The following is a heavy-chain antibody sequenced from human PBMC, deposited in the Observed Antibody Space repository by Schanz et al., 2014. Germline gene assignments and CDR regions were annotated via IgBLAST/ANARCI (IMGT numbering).Heavy chain of an antibody. CDR1: GLTVSSTY. CDR2: IYSGGTT. D-gene: IGHD4-17*01. CDR3: ERALQDYGDLRRSVQRTHWYSDL. J-gene: IGHJ2*01. V-gene: IGHV3-53*01. Sequence: PGGSLRLSCAASGLTVSSTYMSWVRQAQGKGLEWVSVIYSGGTTYYADSVKGRFTISRDNAKNSLHLQMISLRAEDTAVYYCERALQDYGDLRRSVQRTHWYSDL.